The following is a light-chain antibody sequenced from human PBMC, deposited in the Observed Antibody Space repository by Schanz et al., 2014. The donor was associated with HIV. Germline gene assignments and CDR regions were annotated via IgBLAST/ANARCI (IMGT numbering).Light chain of an antibody. CDR2: GAS. CDR1: QAVNSGH. V-gene: IGKV3-20*01. CDR3: QQSGDSGGT. J-gene: IGKJ4*01. Sequence: EIVLTQSPGSLSVSPGDRATLSCTASQAVNSGHLAWYQQRPGQAPRLLISGASRRATGIPDRFSGGGSGTDFTLTISRLEPEDFAVYYCQQSGDSGGTFGGGTKVDMK.